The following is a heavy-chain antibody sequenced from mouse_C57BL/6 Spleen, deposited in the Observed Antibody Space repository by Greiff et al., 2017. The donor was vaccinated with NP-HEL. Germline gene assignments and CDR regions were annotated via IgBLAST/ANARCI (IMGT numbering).Heavy chain of an antibody. CDR3: ARAGGRNAMDY. CDR1: GFTFSSYA. V-gene: IGHV5-4*03. Sequence: EVNVVESGGGLVKPGGSLKLSCAASGFTFSSYAMSWVRQTPEKRLEWVATISDGGSYTYYPANVKGRFTISRDNAKNNLYLQMGHLKAEDTGLYYCARAGGRNAMDYWGQGTSVTVSS. CDR2: ISDGGSYT. J-gene: IGHJ4*01.